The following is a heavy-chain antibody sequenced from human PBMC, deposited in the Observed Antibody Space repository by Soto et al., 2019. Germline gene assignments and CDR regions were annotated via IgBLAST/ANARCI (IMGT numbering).Heavy chain of an antibody. CDR3: ARDKITGLFDY. CDR1: GGSISSGGYY. J-gene: IGHJ4*02. V-gene: IGHV4-31*03. Sequence: SETLSLTCTVSGGSISSGGYYWSWIRQHPGKGLEWIGYVYYSGSTYYNPSLKSRVTISVDTSKNQFSLKLSSVTAADTAVYYCARDKITGLFDYWGQGTLVTVSS. CDR2: VYYSGST. D-gene: IGHD2-8*02.